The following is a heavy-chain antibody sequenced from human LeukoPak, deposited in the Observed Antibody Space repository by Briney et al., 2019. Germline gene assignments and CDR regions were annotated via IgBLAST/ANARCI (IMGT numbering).Heavy chain of an antibody. J-gene: IGHJ5*02. Sequence: PGGSLRLSCAASGFTFSSYGMHWVRQAPGKGLEWVAVISFDGSNKYYADSVKGRFTISRDNSKNTLYLQMNSLRVEDTAEYYCAKGYGQQLVNNWFDPWGQGTLVTVSS. V-gene: IGHV3-30*18. CDR1: GFTFSSYG. CDR2: ISFDGSNK. CDR3: AKGYGQQLVNNWFDP. D-gene: IGHD6-13*01.